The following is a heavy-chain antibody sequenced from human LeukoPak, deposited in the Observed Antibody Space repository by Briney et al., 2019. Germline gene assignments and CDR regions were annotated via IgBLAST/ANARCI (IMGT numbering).Heavy chain of an antibody. CDR1: GYSITRGYF. CDR3: GRQVAPDRRVYSYTDV. D-gene: IGHD5-12*01. V-gene: IGHV4-38-2*01. Sequence: KSSETLSLTCAVSGYSITRGYFWGWIRQPPGKGLEWIGSVFHSGTAYYNPSLNSRVTISVDTSKNQYSLRLSFVTAADTATYYCGRQVAPDRRVYSYTDVWGKGTTVTVSS. J-gene: IGHJ6*03. CDR2: VFHSGTA.